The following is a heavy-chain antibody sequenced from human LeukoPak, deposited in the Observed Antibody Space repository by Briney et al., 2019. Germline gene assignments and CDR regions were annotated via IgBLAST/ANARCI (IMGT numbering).Heavy chain of an antibody. D-gene: IGHD3-9*01. CDR1: GGTFSSYA. CDR3: ARRQGNILTGYWFFDY. J-gene: IGHJ4*02. Sequence: ASVKVSCKASGGTFSSYAISWVRQAPGQGLEWMGGIIPIFGTANYAQKFQGRVTITADESTSTAYMELSSLRSEDTAVYYCARRQGNILTGYWFFDYWGQGTLVTVSS. CDR2: IIPIFGTA. V-gene: IGHV1-69*01.